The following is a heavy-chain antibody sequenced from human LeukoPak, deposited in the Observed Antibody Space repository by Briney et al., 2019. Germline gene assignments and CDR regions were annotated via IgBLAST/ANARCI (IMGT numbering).Heavy chain of an antibody. D-gene: IGHD3-9*01. CDR3: ARDHYFAEDY. Sequence: GGSLRLSCAASGFTFNSFWMSWVRQAPGKGLEWVANIKEDGREKYYVDSVEGRFTVSRDNAKNSLYLQMNSLRAEDTAVYYCARDHYFAEDYWGQGTLVTVSS. CDR2: IKEDGREK. CDR1: GFTFNSFW. V-gene: IGHV3-7*03. J-gene: IGHJ4*02.